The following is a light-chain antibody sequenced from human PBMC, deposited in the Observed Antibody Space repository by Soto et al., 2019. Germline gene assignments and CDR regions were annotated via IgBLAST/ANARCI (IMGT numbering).Light chain of an antibody. J-gene: IGKJ4*01. CDR2: GAS. CDR3: PQYNNWPLT. V-gene: IGKV3-15*01. Sequence: EIVVTQSPATLSVSPGERATLSCRASQSVSSNLAWYMQKPGQAPRLLIYGASTRATGIPARFSGSGSGTEFTLTISSLQSEDFAVYYCPQYNNWPLTFGGGTKVEIK. CDR1: QSVSSN.